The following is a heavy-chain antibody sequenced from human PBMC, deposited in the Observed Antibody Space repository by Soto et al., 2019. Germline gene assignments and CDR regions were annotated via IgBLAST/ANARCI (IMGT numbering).Heavy chain of an antibody. CDR2: IKQDGSEK. CDR1: GFTFSSYW. CDR3: AREGSGGDAYYFDY. V-gene: IGHV3-7*01. J-gene: IGHJ4*02. D-gene: IGHD2-21*01. Sequence: GGSLRLSCAASGFTFSSYWMSWVRQAPGKGLEWVANIKQDGSEKYYVDSVKGRFTISRDNAKNSLYLQMNSLRAEDTAVYYCAREGSGGDAYYFDYWGQGTLVTVSS.